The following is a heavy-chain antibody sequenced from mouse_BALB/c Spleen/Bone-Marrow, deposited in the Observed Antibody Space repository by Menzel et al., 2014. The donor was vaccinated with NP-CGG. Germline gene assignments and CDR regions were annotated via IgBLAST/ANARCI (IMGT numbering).Heavy chain of an antibody. Sequence: VQGVESGGGLVQPRSSLRLSCATSGFTFTDYYMNWVRQPPGEALEWLGFIRNKANGYTTEFSASVKGRFTISRDNSQSILYLQMNTLRAEDSATYYCARYDGYSDNAMDYWGQGTSVTVSS. CDR3: ARYDGYSDNAMDY. CDR2: IRNKANGYTT. CDR1: GFTFTDYY. D-gene: IGHD2-3*01. V-gene: IGHV7-3*02. J-gene: IGHJ4*01.